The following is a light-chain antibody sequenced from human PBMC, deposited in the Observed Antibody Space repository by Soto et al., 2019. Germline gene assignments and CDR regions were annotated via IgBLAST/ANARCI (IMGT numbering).Light chain of an antibody. Sequence: QAVVTQPPSASGTPGQRVTISCSGGSSNIGSYTVNWYQQLPGTAPKLLIYSNNQRPSGVPDRFSGSKSGTSVSLAISGLQSEDEADYYCAAWDDSLNGVVFGGGTQLTVL. V-gene: IGLV1-44*01. CDR1: SSNIGSYT. CDR2: SNN. CDR3: AAWDDSLNGVV. J-gene: IGLJ2*01.